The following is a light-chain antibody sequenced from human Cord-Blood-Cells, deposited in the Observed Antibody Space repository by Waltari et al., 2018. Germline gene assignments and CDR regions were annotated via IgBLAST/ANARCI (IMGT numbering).Light chain of an antibody. Sequence: EIVMTQSPATLSVSPGERATLSCRASQSVSSTLAWYQQKPGQAPRLLINGASTRATGIPARFSGSGSVTEFTLTISSLQSEDFAVYYCQQYNNWPKTFGQGTKVEIK. CDR2: GAS. CDR1: QSVSST. CDR3: QQYNNWPKT. J-gene: IGKJ1*01. V-gene: IGKV3-15*01.